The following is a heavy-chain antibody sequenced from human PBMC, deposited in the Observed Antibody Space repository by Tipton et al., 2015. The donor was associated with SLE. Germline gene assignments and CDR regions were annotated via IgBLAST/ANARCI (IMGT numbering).Heavy chain of an antibody. V-gene: IGHV4-59*08. CDR1: GVSIGSYY. CDR2: IYYSGTT. Sequence: TLSLTCSVSGVSIGSYYWNWIRQSPGKGLEWMGNIYYSGTTNYNPSLRARVTISVDTSKNQFSLSLSSVTAADTAIYYCARHLYYYYGMDVWGQGTTVTVSS. J-gene: IGHJ6*02. CDR3: ARHLYYYYGMDV.